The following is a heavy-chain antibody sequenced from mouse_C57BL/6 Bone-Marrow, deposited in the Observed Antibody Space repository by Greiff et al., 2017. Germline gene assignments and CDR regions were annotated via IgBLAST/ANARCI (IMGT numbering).Heavy chain of an antibody. CDR3: AGRGITVVAPKYFDY. Sequence: QVHVKQSGAELVKPGASVKLSCKASGYTFTEYTIHWVKQRPGQGLEWIGWFYPGSGSIKYNEKFKDKATLTADKSSSTVYMELSRLTSEDSAVYCWAGRGITVVAPKYFDYWGQGNTLTVTS. V-gene: IGHV1-62-2*01. J-gene: IGHJ2*01. D-gene: IGHD1-1*01. CDR2: FYPGSGSI. CDR1: GYTFTEYT.